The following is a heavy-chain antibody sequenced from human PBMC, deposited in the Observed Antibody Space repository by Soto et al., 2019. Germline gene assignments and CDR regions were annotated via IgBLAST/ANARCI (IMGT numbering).Heavy chain of an antibody. CDR3: ATIVGANDY. D-gene: IGHD1-26*01. J-gene: IGHJ4*02. CDR1: GGSISTYS. Sequence: SETLSLTCTVSGGSISTYSWTWLRQPAGKGLEWIGHIYSSGSANYNPPPQSRVSMSVDTSKNQFSLKLNSVTAADTAVYYCATIVGANDYWGQGALVTVSS. V-gene: IGHV4-4*07. CDR2: IYSSGSA.